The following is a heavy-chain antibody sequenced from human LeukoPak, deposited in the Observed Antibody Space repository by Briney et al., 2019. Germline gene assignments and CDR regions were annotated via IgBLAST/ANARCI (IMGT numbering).Heavy chain of an antibody. CDR1: GFIFTSYA. Sequence: PGGSLRLSCAASGFIFTSYAMRWVRHSPGKGLEWVSGISGSGATTYYADSVKGRLTISRDNSKNTVYLQMNSLRAEDTAVYYCAKGARLRLGEDFDYWGQGTLVTVSS. CDR3: AKGARLRLGEDFDY. V-gene: IGHV3-23*01. D-gene: IGHD3-16*01. J-gene: IGHJ4*02. CDR2: ISGSGATT.